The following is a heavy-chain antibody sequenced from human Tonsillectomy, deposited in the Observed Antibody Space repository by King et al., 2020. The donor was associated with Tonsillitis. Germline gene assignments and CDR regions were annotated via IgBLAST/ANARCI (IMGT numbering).Heavy chain of an antibody. V-gene: IGHV3-33*05. CDR3: AREDKLNLEIDY. J-gene: IGHJ4*02. D-gene: IGHD1-7*01. CDR2: ISYDGSNI. Sequence: VQLVESGGGVVQPGRSLRLSCAASGFTFTSYGMHWVRQAPGKGLEGVAVISYDGSNIYYADSVKGRFTISRDNSKNTLCLQMNSLRAEDTAVYYCAREDKLNLEIDYWGQGTLVTVSS. CDR1: GFTFTSYG.